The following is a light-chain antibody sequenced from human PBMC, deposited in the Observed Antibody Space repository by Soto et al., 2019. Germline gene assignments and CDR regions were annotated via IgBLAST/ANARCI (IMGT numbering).Light chain of an antibody. Sequence: DIQMTQSPSSLSASVGDRLTLTCQASQDISDSLLWYKVKPGNAPQLLMFDASKLETGVPSRVSRGGSGKEFTFTNSSLQPEGFGSYYWQQYASLPLTFGGGTKVEIK. CDR1: QDISDS. CDR2: DAS. CDR3: QQYASLPLT. V-gene: IGKV1-33*01. J-gene: IGKJ4*01.